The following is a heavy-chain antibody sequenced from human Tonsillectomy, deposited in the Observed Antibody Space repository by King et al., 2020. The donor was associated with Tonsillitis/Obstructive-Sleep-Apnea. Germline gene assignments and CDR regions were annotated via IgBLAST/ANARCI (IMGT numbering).Heavy chain of an antibody. CDR2: INTNTGNP. CDR3: ARDRFRLWFRGPPLSWFDP. Sequence: QLVQSGSELKKPGASVKVSCKASGYTFTSYAMNWLRQAPGQGLEGMGWINTNTGNPTYAPGFPGRFVFSLDTSVSPAYLQIRRRKAEDTAVYYCARDRFRLWFRGPPLSWFDPWGQGTLVTVSS. V-gene: IGHV7-4-1*02. D-gene: IGHD3-10*01. CDR1: GYTFTSYA. J-gene: IGHJ5*02.